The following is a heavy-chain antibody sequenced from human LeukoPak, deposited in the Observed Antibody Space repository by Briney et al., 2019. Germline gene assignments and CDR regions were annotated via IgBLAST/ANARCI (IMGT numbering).Heavy chain of an antibody. CDR1: GFTFSSYG. CDR3: AKDHRHSSSPHYFDY. Sequence: PGGSLRLSCAASGFTFSSYGMHWVRQAPGKGLEWVAFIRYDGSNKYYADSVKGRFTISRDNSKNTLYLQMNSLRAEDTAVYYCAKDHRHSSSPHYFDYWGQGTLVTVSS. D-gene: IGHD6-6*01. V-gene: IGHV3-30*02. CDR2: IRYDGSNK. J-gene: IGHJ4*02.